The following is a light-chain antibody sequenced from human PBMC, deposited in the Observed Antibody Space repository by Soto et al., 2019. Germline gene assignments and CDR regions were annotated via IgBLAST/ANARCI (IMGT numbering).Light chain of an antibody. CDR3: SSYTSRTTLV. J-gene: IGLJ1*01. CDR2: EAN. Sequence: QSVLTQPASVSGSPGQSITISCTGTSSDVGAYNYVSWYQQHPGKAPKLMIYEANYRPSGVSNRFSGSKSGNTASLTISGLQAEDEADYYCSSYTSRTTLVFGTGTKV. CDR1: SSDVGAYNY. V-gene: IGLV2-14*01.